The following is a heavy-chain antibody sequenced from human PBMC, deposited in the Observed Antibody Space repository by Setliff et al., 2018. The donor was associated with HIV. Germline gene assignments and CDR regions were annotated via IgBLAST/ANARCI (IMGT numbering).Heavy chain of an antibody. V-gene: IGHV1-8*01. CDR2: INPNSDNT. Sequence: ASVKVSCKASGYAFNSYTLNWVRQATGRGLEWMGWINPNSDNTAYAQKFQGRLTMTRNTSTGTVYMELSSLRSEDPAVYYCARIGRTPYYYYYMDVWGKGTTVTVSS. J-gene: IGHJ6*03. CDR1: GYAFNSYT. CDR3: ARIGRTPYYYYYMDV. D-gene: IGHD2-15*01.